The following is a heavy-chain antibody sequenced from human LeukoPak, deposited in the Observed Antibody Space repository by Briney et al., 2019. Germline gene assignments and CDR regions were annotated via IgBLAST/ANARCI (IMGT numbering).Heavy chain of an antibody. D-gene: IGHD1/OR15-1a*01. Sequence: SETLSLTCTVTGGSISSYYWSWIRQPPGKGLEWIGYIYYSGSTNYNPSLKSRVTISVDTSKNQFSLKLSSVTAADTAVYYCSRETTAGWFDPWGQGTLVTVSS. CDR1: GGSISSYY. CDR3: SRETTAGWFDP. CDR2: IYYSGST. V-gene: IGHV4-59*01. J-gene: IGHJ5*02.